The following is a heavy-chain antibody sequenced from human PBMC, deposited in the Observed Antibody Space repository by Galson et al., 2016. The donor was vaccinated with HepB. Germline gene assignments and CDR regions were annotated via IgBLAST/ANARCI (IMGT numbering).Heavy chain of an antibody. CDR3: ATGGGRRSKYYGMDV. CDR2: IDSDGITT. Sequence: SLRLSCAASGFTFSSYWMYWVGQAPGKGLVWVSRIDSDGITTAYADSVKGRFTISRDNAKNTLYLQMNSLSAEDTAVYYCATGGGRRSKYYGMDVWGHGTMVTVSS. V-gene: IGHV3-74*01. D-gene: IGHD1-26*01. J-gene: IGHJ6*02. CDR1: GFTFSSYW.